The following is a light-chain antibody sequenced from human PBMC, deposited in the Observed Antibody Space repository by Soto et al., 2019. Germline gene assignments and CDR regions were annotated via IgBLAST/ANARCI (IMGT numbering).Light chain of an antibody. J-gene: IGKJ1*01. CDR2: GAS. V-gene: IGKV3-20*01. Sequence: EIVLTQSSGTLSLSPGERATLSCRASQSVSSSYLAWYQQKPGQAPRLLISGASKRATGIPDRISGSGSGTDFTLTISRLEPEDFAVYYCQQYGNSLPWTFGQGTKVEIK. CDR3: QQYGNSLPWT. CDR1: QSVSSSY.